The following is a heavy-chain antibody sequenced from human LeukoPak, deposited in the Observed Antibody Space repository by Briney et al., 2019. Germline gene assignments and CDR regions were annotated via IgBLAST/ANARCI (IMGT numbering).Heavy chain of an antibody. CDR2: IYYSGST. CDR1: GGSISSYY. Sequence: PSETLSLTCTVSGGSISSYYWSWIRQPPGKGLEWIGYIYYSGSTNYNPSLKSRVTISVDTSKNQFSLKLSSVTAADTAVYYCASFGITGTRTDYWGQGTLVTVSS. CDR3: ASFGITGTRTDY. J-gene: IGHJ4*02. V-gene: IGHV4-59*01. D-gene: IGHD1-7*01.